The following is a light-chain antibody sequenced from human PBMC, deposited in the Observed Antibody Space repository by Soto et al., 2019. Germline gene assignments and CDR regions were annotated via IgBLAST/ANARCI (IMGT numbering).Light chain of an antibody. V-gene: IGKV3-15*01. CDR1: QSVSIL. Sequence: EIVMTQLPATLSVSPGERATLSCRASQSVSILLAWYQQKPGQAPRLLIYGASTRATDIPARFSGSGSWTEFTLTISSLPSEDFAVHYCQQYNTWPPITFGQGTRLEIK. CDR3: QQYNTWPPIT. CDR2: GAS. J-gene: IGKJ5*01.